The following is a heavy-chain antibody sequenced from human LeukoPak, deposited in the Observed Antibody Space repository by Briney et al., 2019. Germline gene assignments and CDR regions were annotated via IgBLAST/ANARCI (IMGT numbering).Heavy chain of an antibody. D-gene: IGHD1-26*01. CDR2: IIPIFGTA. CDR3: ARDPVRVGATRGGYFDY. Sequence: ASVKVSCKASGGTFSSYAISWVRQAPGQGLEWMGGIIPIFGTANYAQKFQGRVTITTDESTSTAYMELSSLRSEDTAVYYCARDPVRVGATRGGYFDYWGQGTLVTVSS. J-gene: IGHJ4*02. CDR1: GGTFSSYA. V-gene: IGHV1-69*05.